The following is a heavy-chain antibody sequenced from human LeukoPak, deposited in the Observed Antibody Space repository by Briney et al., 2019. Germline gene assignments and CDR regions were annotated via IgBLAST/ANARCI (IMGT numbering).Heavy chain of an antibody. J-gene: IGHJ4*02. CDR3: ARGRDSSAYPYFDY. CDR1: GFTFSGYW. V-gene: IGHV3-74*01. Sequence: GGSLRLSCAASGFTFSGYWMHWVRQVPGKGLVWVSRINSDESSTNYADSVKGRFTISRDNAKNTLYLKMNSLRAEDTAVYYCARGRDSSAYPYFDYWGQGTLVTVSS. D-gene: IGHD3-22*01. CDR2: INSDESST.